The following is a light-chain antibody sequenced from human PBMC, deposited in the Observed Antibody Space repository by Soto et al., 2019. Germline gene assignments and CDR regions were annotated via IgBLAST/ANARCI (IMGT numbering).Light chain of an antibody. J-gene: IGLJ1*01. Sequence: ALTQPASVSGSPGQSITISCTGTSSDVGSYNLVSWYQQHPGKAPKLIIYEDSKRPSGVSNRFSGSKSGNTASLTISGLQTEDEADYYCCSYADSSTYVSGTGTKVTVL. CDR1: SSDVGSYNL. CDR3: CSYADSSTYV. V-gene: IGLV2-23*01. CDR2: EDS.